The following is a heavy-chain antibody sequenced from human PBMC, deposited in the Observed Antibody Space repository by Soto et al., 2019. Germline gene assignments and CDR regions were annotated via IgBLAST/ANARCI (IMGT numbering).Heavy chain of an antibody. D-gene: IGHD2-2*01. CDR1: GYNFFDYG. Sequence: QIQLVQSGAEVKKPGASVKVSCKASGYNFFDYGVSWVRQAPGQPLEWLGWISLYSDGTNYAQKFQGRVSMTTDTSTTTAYMELRSLRSDDTAVYYCARVVPGAEAWFGPWGQGTLVTVSS. J-gene: IGHJ5*02. CDR2: ISLYSDGT. CDR3: ARVVPGAEAWFGP. V-gene: IGHV1-18*01.